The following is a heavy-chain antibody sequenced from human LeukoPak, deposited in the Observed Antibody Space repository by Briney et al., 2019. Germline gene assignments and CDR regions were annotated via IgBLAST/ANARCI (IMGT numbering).Heavy chain of an antibody. Sequence: SETLSLTRTVSGGSLSTNTCSSLWHPPRKGVERVRYVVDSEKTNYTLSLKSRATLSADTSKIQFSLRLTSVTAADSAVYYCASIKRGSIYGYFDFGGQGVLVTVS. CDR3: ASIKRGSIYGYFDF. D-gene: IGHD5-18*01. J-gene: IGHJ4*02. V-gene: IGHV4-59*12. CDR2: VVDSEKT. CDR1: GGSLSTNT.